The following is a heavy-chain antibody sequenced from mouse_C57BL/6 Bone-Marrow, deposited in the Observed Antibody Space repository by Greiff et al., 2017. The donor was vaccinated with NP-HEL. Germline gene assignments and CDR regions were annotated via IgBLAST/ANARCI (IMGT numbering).Heavy chain of an antibody. CDR2: IHPSDSDT. CDR3: SIVGGNYLYYYAMDY. CDR1: GYTFTSYW. J-gene: IGHJ4*01. D-gene: IGHD2-1*01. Sequence: QVQLQQPGAELVKPGASVKVSCKASGYTFTSYWMHWVKQRPGQGLEWIGRIHPSDSDTNYNPKFKGKATLTADKSSSTAYMQLSSRTSDDYAVYYCSIVGGNYLYYYAMDYWGQGTSVTVSS. V-gene: IGHV1-74*01.